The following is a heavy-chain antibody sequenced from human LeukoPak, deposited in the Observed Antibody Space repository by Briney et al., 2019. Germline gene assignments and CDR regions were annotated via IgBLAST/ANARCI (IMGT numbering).Heavy chain of an antibody. CDR1: GGSISSYY. CDR3: ARSLVVTFYFDY. J-gene: IGHJ4*02. D-gene: IGHD2-8*02. CDR2: IYYSGST. Sequence: SETLSLTCTVSGGSISSYYWSWIRQPPGKGLEWIGYIYYSGSTNYNPSLKSRVTISVDTSKNQFSLKLSSVTAADTAVHYCARSLVVTFYFDYWGQGTLVTVSS. V-gene: IGHV4-59*01.